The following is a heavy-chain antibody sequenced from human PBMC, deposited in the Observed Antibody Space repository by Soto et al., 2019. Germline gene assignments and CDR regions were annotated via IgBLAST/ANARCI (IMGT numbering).Heavy chain of an antibody. CDR2: ISYDGSNK. Sequence: QVQLVESGGGVVQPGRSLRLSCAASGFTFSSYAMHCVRQAPGKGLEWVAVISYDGSNKYYADSVKGRFTISRDNSKNTLYLQMNSLRAEDTAVYYCARDSGDYGYNWFDPWGQGTLVTVSS. J-gene: IGHJ5*02. D-gene: IGHD4-17*01. CDR3: ARDSGDYGYNWFDP. V-gene: IGHV3-30-3*01. CDR1: GFTFSSYA.